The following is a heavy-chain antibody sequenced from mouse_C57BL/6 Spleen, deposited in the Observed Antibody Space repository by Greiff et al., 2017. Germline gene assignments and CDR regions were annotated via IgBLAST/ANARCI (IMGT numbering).Heavy chain of an antibody. J-gene: IGHJ2*01. CDR2: IYPGGGYT. V-gene: IGHV1-63*01. CDR1: GYTFTNYW. D-gene: IGHD1-1*01. CDR3: ARTYYGSSSGVYFDY. Sequence: VQLQQSGAELVRPGTSVKMSCKASGYTFTNYWIGWAKQRPGHGLEWIGDIYPGGGYTNYHEKFKGKATLTADKSSSTAYMQFSSLTSEDSAIYYCARTYYGSSSGVYFDYWGQGTTLTVSS.